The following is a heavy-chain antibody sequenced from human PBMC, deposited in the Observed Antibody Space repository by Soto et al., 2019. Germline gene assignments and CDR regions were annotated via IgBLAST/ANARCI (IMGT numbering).Heavy chain of an antibody. CDR1: GGSISSYY. Sequence: QVQLQESGPGLVKPSETLSLTCTVSGGSISSYYWSWIRQPPGKGLEWIGYIYYSGSTNYNPSLKSRVTISVDTSKNPFSLKLSSVTAADTAVYYCARAGKVYESSGGYFQHWGQGTLVTVSS. CDR2: IYYSGST. V-gene: IGHV4-59*01. D-gene: IGHD3-22*01. CDR3: ARAGKVYESSGGYFQH. J-gene: IGHJ1*01.